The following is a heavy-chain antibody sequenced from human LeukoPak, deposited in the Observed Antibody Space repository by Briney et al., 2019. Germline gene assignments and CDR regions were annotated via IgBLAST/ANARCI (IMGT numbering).Heavy chain of an antibody. J-gene: IGHJ2*01. Sequence: PSETLSLTCTVSGGSISRYYWSWIRQPAGKGLEWIGRIYTSGSTNYNPSLKSRVTMSVDTSKNQFSLKLSSVTAADTAVYYCARDGDYASWYFDLWGRGTLATASS. D-gene: IGHD4-17*01. CDR3: ARDGDYASWYFDL. V-gene: IGHV4-4*07. CDR1: GGSISRYY. CDR2: IYTSGST.